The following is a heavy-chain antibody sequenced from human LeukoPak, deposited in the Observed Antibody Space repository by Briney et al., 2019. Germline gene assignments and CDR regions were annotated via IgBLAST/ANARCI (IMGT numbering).Heavy chain of an antibody. V-gene: IGHV3-23*01. CDR2: ISGSGGST. CDR1: GFTFSDYY. D-gene: IGHD6-13*01. J-gene: IGHJ3*02. CDR3: AKDIAAAGYNDAFDI. Sequence: GSLRLSCAASGFTFSDYYMSWIRQAPGKGLEWVSAISGSGGSTYYADSVKGRFTISRDNSKNTLYLQMNSLRAEDTAVYYCAKDIAAAGYNDAFDIWGQGTMVTVSS.